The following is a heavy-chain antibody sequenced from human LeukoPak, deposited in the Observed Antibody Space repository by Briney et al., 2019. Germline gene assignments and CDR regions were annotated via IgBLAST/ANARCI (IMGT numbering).Heavy chain of an antibody. CDR1: GFTFSNYW. Sequence: PGGSLRLSCAVSGFTFSNYWMHWVRQVPGEGPVWVSHINSDGSDTTYADSVKGRFTISRDNAKDTLYLQMNSLRAEDTAVHYCARSGSGYSHYYYMDVWGKGTTVTVSS. CDR2: INSDGSDT. V-gene: IGHV3-74*01. CDR3: ARSGSGYSHYYYMDV. D-gene: IGHD1-26*01. J-gene: IGHJ6*03.